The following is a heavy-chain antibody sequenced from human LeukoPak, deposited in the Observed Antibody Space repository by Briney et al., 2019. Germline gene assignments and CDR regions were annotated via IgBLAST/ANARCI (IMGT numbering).Heavy chain of an antibody. D-gene: IGHD2-2*01. CDR1: GGSISSYY. J-gene: IGHJ6*03. CDR3: ARVSGDCSSTSCYDSFYYYYYMDV. Sequence: SETLSLTCTVSGGSISSYYWSWIRQPAGKGLEWIGRIYTSGSTNYNPSLKSRVTMSVDTSKNQFSLKLSSVTAADTAVYYCARVSGDCSSTSCYDSFYYYYYMDVWGKGTTVTVSS. CDR2: IYTSGST. V-gene: IGHV4-4*07.